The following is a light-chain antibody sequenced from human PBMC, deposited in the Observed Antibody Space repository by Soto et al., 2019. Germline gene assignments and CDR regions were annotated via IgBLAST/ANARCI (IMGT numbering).Light chain of an antibody. V-gene: IGKV1-12*01. CDR2: AAS. Sequence: DIQMTQSPSSVSASLGDRFTITCLASQDISSWLAWYQQKPGKAPKIMIYAASSLQGGVPSRFSGSGSGTEFTLTISSLQPEDFATYYCQQASSFPPTFGQGTRLEIK. J-gene: IGKJ5*01. CDR3: QQASSFPPT. CDR1: QDISSW.